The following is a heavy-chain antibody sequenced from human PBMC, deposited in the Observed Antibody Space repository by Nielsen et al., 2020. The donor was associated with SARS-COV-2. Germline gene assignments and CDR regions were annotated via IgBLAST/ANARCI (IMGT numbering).Heavy chain of an antibody. D-gene: IGHD2-21*01. V-gene: IGHV6-1*01. J-gene: IGHJ4*02. Sequence: WIRQSPSRGLEWLGRTYYRSKWYNDCAVSVKSRITINPDTSKNQFSLQLNSVTPEDTAVYYCAGAYTGFDYWGQGTPVTVSS. CDR2: TYYRSKWYN. CDR3: AGAYTGFDY.